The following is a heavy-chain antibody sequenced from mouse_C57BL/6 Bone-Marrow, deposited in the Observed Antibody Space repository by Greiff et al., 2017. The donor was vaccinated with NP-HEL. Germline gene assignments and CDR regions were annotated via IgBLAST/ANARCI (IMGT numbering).Heavy chain of an antibody. CDR2: IYPGSGST. CDR1: GYTFTSYW. CDR3: ARGGITTVVVTGGDYFDY. D-gene: IGHD1-1*01. V-gene: IGHV1-55*01. J-gene: IGHJ2*01. Sequence: VQLQQPGAELVKPGASVKMSCKASGYTFTSYWITWVKQRPGQGLEWIGDIYPGSGSTNYNEKFKSKATLTVDTSSSTAYMQLSSLTSEDSAVYYCARGGITTVVVTGGDYFDYWGQGTTLTVSS.